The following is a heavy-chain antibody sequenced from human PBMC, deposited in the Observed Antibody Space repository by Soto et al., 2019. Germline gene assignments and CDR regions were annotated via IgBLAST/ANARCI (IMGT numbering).Heavy chain of an antibody. CDR3: VCFECGRTAVVTAMEANGY. CDR2: VNSDESTT. Sequence: GGSLRLSCAASGFTFSSYWMHWVRQGPGKGLVWVSLVNSDESTTSYADPVKGRFTISIDNAKNTLYLQMSSLRVEDTALYYCVCFECGRTAVVTAMEANGYWGQGTLVTVSS. V-gene: IGHV3-74*01. CDR1: GFTFSSYW. J-gene: IGHJ4*02. D-gene: IGHD2-21*02.